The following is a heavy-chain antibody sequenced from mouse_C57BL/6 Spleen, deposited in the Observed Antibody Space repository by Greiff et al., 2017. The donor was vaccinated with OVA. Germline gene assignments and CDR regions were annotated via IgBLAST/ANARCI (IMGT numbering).Heavy chain of an antibody. CDR3: ASSVHYYGSSYVWYFDV. Sequence: QVQLQQPGAELVKPGASVKLSCKASGYTFTSYWMHWVKQRPGRGLEWIGRIDPNSGGTKYNEKFKSKATLTVDKPSSTAYMQLSSLTSEDAAVYYCASSVHYYGSSYVWYFDVWGTGTTVTVSS. CDR2: IDPNSGGT. D-gene: IGHD1-1*01. V-gene: IGHV1-72*01. CDR1: GYTFTSYW. J-gene: IGHJ1*03.